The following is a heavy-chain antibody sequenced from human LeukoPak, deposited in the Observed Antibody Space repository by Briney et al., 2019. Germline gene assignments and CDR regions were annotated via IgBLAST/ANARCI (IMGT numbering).Heavy chain of an antibody. V-gene: IGHV4-61*08. CDR1: GGSISSGGYY. Sequence: SETLSLTCTVSGGSISSGGYYWSWIRQPPGKGLEWTGYIYYSGSTNYNPSLKSRVTISVDTSKNQFSLKLSSVTAADTAVYYCARSYYDFWSGSDYYYMDVWGKGTTVTVSS. CDR2: IYYSGST. D-gene: IGHD3-3*01. J-gene: IGHJ6*03. CDR3: ARSYYDFWSGSDYYYMDV.